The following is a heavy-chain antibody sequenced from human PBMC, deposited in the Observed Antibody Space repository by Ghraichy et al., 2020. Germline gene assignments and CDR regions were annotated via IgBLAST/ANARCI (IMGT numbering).Heavy chain of an antibody. Sequence: SETLSLTCTVSGGSISSGSYYWSWIRQPAGKGLEWIGRINTSGSTFYNPSLKSRVTISVDTSKNHFSLKLSAVTAADTALYYCARESPYCGGVCNYFDSWGQGTLVSVSS. CDR3: ARESPYCGGVCNYFDS. D-gene: IGHD2-21*02. CDR2: INTSGST. V-gene: IGHV4-61*02. CDR1: GGSISSGSYY. J-gene: IGHJ4*02.